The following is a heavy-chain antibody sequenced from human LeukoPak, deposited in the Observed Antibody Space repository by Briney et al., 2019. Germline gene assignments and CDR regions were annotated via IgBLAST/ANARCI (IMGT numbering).Heavy chain of an antibody. D-gene: IGHD6-19*01. CDR2: IYYSGST. CDR1: GGSISSYY. J-gene: IGHJ5*02. V-gene: IGHV4-59*01. Sequence: SETLSLTCTVSGGSISSYYWSWIRQSPGKGLEWIGYIYYSGSTNFNPSLKSRVTISVDTSKNQFSLKLSSVTAADTAVYYCARASSGWYNWSDPWGQGTLVTVSS. CDR3: ARASSGWYNWSDP.